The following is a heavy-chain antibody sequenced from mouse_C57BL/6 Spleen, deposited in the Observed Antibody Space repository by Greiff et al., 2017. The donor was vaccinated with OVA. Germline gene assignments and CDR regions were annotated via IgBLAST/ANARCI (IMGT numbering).Heavy chain of an antibody. CDR3: ARYRVTSYYFDY. J-gene: IGHJ2*01. CDR2: IRNKANGYTT. CDR1: GFTFTDYY. Sequence: EVQLVESGGGLVQPGGSLSLSCAASGFTFTDYYMSWVRQPPGKALEWLGFIRNKANGYTTEYSASVKGRFTISRDNSQSILYLQMNALRAEDSATYYCARYRVTSYYFDYWGQGTTLTVSS. D-gene: IGHD2-2*01. V-gene: IGHV7-3*01.